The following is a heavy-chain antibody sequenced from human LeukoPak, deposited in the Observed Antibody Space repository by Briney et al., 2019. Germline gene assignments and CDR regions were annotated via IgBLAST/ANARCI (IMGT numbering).Heavy chain of an antibody. CDR2: IYYSGST. CDR1: GGSISSSSYY. V-gene: IGHV4-39*01. Sequence: SETLSLTCTVSGGSISSSSYYWGWIRQPPGKGLEWIGSIYYSGSTYYNPSLKSRVTISVDTSKNQFSPKLSSVTAADTAVYYCARLKSYYDILTGYYRPGAFDIWGQGTMVTVSS. D-gene: IGHD3-9*01. J-gene: IGHJ3*02. CDR3: ARLKSYYDILTGYYRPGAFDI.